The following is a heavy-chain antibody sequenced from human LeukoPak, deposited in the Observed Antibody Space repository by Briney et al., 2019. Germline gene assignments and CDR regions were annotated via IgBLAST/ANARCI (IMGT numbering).Heavy chain of an antibody. CDR1: GFTFDDYA. J-gene: IGHJ4*02. CDR3: ARGVGYSTLNARLDY. Sequence: GGSLRLSCAASGFTFDDYAMHWVRQAPGKGLEWVSGIGWNSGSIGYADSLKGRFTISRDNAKNSLYLQMNSLRAEDTALYYCARGVGYSTLNARLDYWGQGTLVTVSS. CDR2: IGWNSGSI. D-gene: IGHD6-13*01. V-gene: IGHV3-9*01.